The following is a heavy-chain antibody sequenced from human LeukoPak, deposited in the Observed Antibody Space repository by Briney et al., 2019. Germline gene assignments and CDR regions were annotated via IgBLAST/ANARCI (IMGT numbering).Heavy chain of an antibody. CDR1: GFTFSDHG. V-gene: IGHV3-30*01. CDR3: ARDSTLIAAAGKGYFDY. Sequence: GGSLRLSCVASGFTFSDHGMHWVRQAPGKGLEWVAVISYDGNDKFYAGSVKGRLTISRDNSKDTLYLQVNSLRTEDTAVYYCARDSTLIAAAGKGYFDYWGQGTLVTVSS. J-gene: IGHJ4*02. CDR2: ISYDGNDK. D-gene: IGHD6-13*01.